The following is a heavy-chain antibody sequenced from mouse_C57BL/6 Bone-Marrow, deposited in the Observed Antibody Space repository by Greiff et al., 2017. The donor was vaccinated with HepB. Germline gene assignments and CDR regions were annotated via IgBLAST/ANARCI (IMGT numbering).Heavy chain of an antibody. J-gene: IGHJ2*01. CDR2: IDPSDSYT. Sequence: QVQLQQPGAEPVMPGASGKLSCKASGYTFTSYWMHWVKQRPGQGLEWIGEIDPSDSYTNYNQKFKGKSTLTVDKSSSTAYMQLSSLTSEDSAVYYCARWGWLLPFDYWGQGTTLTVSS. CDR1: GYTFTSYW. CDR3: ARWGWLLPFDY. D-gene: IGHD2-3*01. V-gene: IGHV1-69*01.